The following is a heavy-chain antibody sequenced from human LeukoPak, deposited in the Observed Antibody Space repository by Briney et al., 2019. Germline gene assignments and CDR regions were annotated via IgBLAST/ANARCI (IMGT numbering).Heavy chain of an antibody. CDR3: ARVGYSGWNLEY. CDR1: GFTFRSYW. V-gene: IGHV3-7*01. J-gene: IGHJ4*02. D-gene: IGHD5-12*01. Sequence: GGSLRLSCAASGFTFRSYWMSWVRQAPGKGLEWVTNINQGGGVKYYVDSVKGRFTISRDDAKNSLYVQMNSLRDEDTAVYYCARVGYSGWNLEYWGQGTLVTVSS. CDR2: INQGGGVK.